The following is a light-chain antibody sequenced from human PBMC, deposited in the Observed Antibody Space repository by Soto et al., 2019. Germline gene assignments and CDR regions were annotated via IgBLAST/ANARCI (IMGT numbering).Light chain of an antibody. J-gene: IGKJ2*01. Sequence: ESMLTQSPGTLSLSPGERATLSCRASQSVSTRYSAWYKQKPGQAPRLHIYGASIRATGIPDRFSGSGSGTDFTLTISRLEPEDFAVYYCHQFGSSPPAFTFGQGTKLEI. CDR2: GAS. CDR3: HQFGSSPPAFT. CDR1: QSVSTRY. V-gene: IGKV3-20*01.